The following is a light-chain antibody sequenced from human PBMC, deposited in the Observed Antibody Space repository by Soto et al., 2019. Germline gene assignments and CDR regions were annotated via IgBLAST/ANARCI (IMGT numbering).Light chain of an antibody. CDR2: LVS. V-gene: IGKV2-28*01. J-gene: IGKJ3*01. CDR1: QSLLHSNGYNY. CDR3: MYAPKAAFT. Sequence: DIVMTQSPLSLPVTPGEPASISCRSSQSLLHSNGYNYLDWYRQKPGQSQQLLIYLVSNRTSGVADRFRCSGSGTDFTMKISRVEAGDVDVYYCMYAPKAAFTDCPGTNVYIK.